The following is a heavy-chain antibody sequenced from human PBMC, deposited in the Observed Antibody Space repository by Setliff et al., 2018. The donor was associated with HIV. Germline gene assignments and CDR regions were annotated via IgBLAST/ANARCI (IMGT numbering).Heavy chain of an antibody. V-gene: IGHV4-61*09. J-gene: IGHJ3*02. CDR3: AKTSVGATGLYAFDI. D-gene: IGHD1-26*01. CDR1: GASISSGGYY. Sequence: SETLSLTCTVSGASISSGGYYWNWIRQHPGKGLEWIGHIYTTGSTNYNPSLKSRVTISADTSNNQFSLRLTSMTAADTAVYYCAKTSVGATGLYAFDIWGQGTMVT. CDR2: IYTTGST.